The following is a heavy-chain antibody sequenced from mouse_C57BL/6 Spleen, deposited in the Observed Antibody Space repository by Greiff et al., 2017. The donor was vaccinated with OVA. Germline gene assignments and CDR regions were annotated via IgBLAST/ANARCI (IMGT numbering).Heavy chain of an antibody. CDR3: ARLDSNSFDY. CDR1: GFTFSSYG. J-gene: IGHJ2*01. Sequence: DVHLVESGGDLVKPGGSLKLSCAASGFTFSSYGMSWVRQTPDKRLEWVATISSGGSYTYYPDSVKGRFTISRDNAKNTLYLQMSSLKSEDTAMYYCARLDSNSFDYWGQGTTLTVSS. V-gene: IGHV5-6*01. CDR2: ISSGGSYT.